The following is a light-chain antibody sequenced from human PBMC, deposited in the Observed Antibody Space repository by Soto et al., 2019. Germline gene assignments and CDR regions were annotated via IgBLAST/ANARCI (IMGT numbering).Light chain of an antibody. Sequence: EIVMTQSPATLSVSPGERATLSCRASQSVSSNLAWYQQKPGQAPRLLIYGASTRATGIPARFSGSGSGTEFTLTISSLQSDDFATYSCQQYNNYPWAFGQGTKVEIK. CDR2: GAS. CDR1: QSVSSN. J-gene: IGKJ1*01. CDR3: QQYNNYPWA. V-gene: IGKV3D-15*01.